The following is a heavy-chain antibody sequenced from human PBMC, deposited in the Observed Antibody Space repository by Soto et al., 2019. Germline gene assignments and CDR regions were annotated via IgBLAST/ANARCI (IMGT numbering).Heavy chain of an antibody. CDR1: GYTFTNYG. J-gene: IGHJ6*02. CDR3: AIRVVIVLVPARVEYYYCGMDV. Sequence: GASVKVSCKASGYTFTNYGISWVRQAPGQGLEWMGWISAYNGNTNYAQKLQGRVTMTTDTSTSTAYVELRSLRSDDTAVYYCAIRVVIVLVPARVEYYYCGMDVWG. V-gene: IGHV1-18*01. D-gene: IGHD2-2*01. CDR2: ISAYNGNT.